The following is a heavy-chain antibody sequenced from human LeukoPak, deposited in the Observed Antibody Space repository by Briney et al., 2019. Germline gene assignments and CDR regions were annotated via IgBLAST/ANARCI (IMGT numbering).Heavy chain of an antibody. D-gene: IGHD6-19*01. J-gene: IGHJ5*02. CDR1: GFTFRSYS. Sequence: PGGSLRLSCAASGFTFRSYSMNWVRQAPGKGLEWVSSISSSSYIYYADSVKGRFTISRDNAKNSLYLQMNSLRAEDTAVYYCAREGTGYSSGWYSSGWFDPWGQGTLVTVSS. CDR3: AREGTGYSSGWYSSGWFDP. V-gene: IGHV3-21*01. CDR2: ISSSSYI.